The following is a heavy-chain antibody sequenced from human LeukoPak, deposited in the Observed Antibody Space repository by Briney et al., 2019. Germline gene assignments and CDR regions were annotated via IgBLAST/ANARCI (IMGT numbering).Heavy chain of an antibody. J-gene: IGHJ6*02. CDR3: AKRSRRLTIVRGVPREDV. D-gene: IGHD3-10*01. V-gene: IGHV3-23*01. CDR2: ISGNGGST. CDR1: GFTFSNYA. Sequence: GGSLRLSCAASGFTFSNYAMNWVRQAPGKGLEWVSGISGNGGSTYYADFVKGRFTISRDNSKNTLYLQMNSLRAEDTAVYYCAKRSRRLTIVRGVPREDVWGQGTTVTVSS.